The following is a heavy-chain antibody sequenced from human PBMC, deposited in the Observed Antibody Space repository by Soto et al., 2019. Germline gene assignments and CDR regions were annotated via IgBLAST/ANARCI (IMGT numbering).Heavy chain of an antibody. CDR2: IIPILRTR. V-gene: IGHV1-69*12. J-gene: IGHJ6*02. CDR3: ARDKDREQLGGNYYYALDV. D-gene: IGHD1-1*01. Sequence: QVQLVQSGAEVKKPGSSVKVSCKASGDTFNSFAISWVRQAPGQGLEWMGGIIPILRTRKYALKFQGRVTISADEFTSTAYMELSSLRSEDTAVSSCARDKDREQLGGNYYYALDVWGQGTTVIVSS. CDR1: GDTFNSFA.